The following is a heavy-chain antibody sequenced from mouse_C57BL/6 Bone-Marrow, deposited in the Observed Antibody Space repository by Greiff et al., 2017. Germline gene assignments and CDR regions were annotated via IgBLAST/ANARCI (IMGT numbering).Heavy chain of an antibody. J-gene: IGHJ1*03. CDR3: AREGYDWYFDV. V-gene: IGHV1-19*01. Sequence: VQLKQSGPVLVKPGASVKMSCKASGYTFTDYYMNWVKQSHGKSLEWIGVINPYNGGTSYTQKFKGKATLTVDKSSSTAYMELNSLTSEDSAVYYCAREGYDWYFDVWGTGTTVTVSS. D-gene: IGHD3-1*01. CDR2: INPYNGGT. CDR1: GYTFTDYY.